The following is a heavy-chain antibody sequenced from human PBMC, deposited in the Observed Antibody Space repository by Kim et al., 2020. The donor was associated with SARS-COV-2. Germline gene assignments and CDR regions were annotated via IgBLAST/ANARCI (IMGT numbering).Heavy chain of an antibody. CDR2: INHSGST. J-gene: IGHJ4*02. CDR1: GGSFSGYY. Sequence: SETLSLTCAVYGGSFSGYYWSWIRQPPGKGLEWIGEINHSGSTNYNPSLKSRVTISVDTSKNQFSLKLSSVTAADTAVYYCARSRHSTNYYDSSGYYGGFDYWGQGTLVTVSS. V-gene: IGHV4-34*01. D-gene: IGHD3-22*01. CDR3: ARSRHSTNYYDSSGYYGGFDY.